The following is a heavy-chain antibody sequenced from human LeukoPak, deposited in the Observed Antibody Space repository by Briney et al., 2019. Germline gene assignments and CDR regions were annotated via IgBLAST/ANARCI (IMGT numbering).Heavy chain of an antibody. J-gene: IGHJ4*02. CDR2: ISWNSGSI. D-gene: IGHD2/OR15-2a*01. V-gene: IGHV3-9*01. Sequence: GGSLRLSCAASGFTFDDYAMHWVRQAPGEGLEWVSGISWNSGSIGYADSVKGRFTISRDNAKNSLYLQMNSLRVEDTALYYCTKVTNNCFDFWGQGTLVTVSS. CDR1: GFTFDDYA. CDR3: TKVTNNCFDF.